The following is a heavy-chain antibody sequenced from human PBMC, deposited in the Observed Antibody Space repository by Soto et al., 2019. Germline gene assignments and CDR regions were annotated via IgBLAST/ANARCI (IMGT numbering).Heavy chain of an antibody. J-gene: IGHJ5*02. CDR1: SGFSSTYY. CDR2: IHPSGDT. CDR3: WRGRDPLIGGRT. Sequence: SEDLSLTSTVDSGFSSTYYCSWTRQPPGKGLEWIGEIHPSGDTDYNPSLSNRVTISLDTSKNQFSLKLTSVTAADTAVYFCWRGRDPLIGGRTWGQASLVT. V-gene: IGHV4-34*01. D-gene: IGHD3-16*01.